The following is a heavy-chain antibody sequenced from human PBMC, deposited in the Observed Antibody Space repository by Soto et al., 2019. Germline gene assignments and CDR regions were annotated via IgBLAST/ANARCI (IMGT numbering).Heavy chain of an antibody. CDR3: ARANYDFWSGYPTWYYYYYMDV. CDR1: VGSFSGYY. CDR2: INHSGST. J-gene: IGHJ6*03. D-gene: IGHD3-3*01. Sequence: PSETLSLTCAVYVGSFSGYYWSWIRQPPGKGLEWIGEINHSGSTNYNPSLKSRVTISVDTSKNQFSLKLSSVTAADTAVYYCARANYDFWSGYPTWYYYYYMDVWGKGTTVTVSS. V-gene: IGHV4-34*01.